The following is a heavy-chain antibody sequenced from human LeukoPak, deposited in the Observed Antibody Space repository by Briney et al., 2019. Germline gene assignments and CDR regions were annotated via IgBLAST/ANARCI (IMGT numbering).Heavy chain of an antibody. D-gene: IGHD6-19*01. CDR2: IYYSGST. CDR3: ARPGIAVAEGDY. V-gene: IGHV4-39*01. Sequence: SETLSLTCTVSGGSISSSSYYWGWIRQPPGKGLEWIGSIYYSGSTYYNPSLKSRVTISVDTSKNQFSLKLSSVTAADTAVYYCARPGIAVAEGDYWGQGTLVTASS. CDR1: GGSISSSSYY. J-gene: IGHJ4*02.